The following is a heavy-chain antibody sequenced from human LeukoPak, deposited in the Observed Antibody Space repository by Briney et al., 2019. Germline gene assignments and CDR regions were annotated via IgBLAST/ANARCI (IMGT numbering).Heavy chain of an antibody. V-gene: IGHV4-4*07. CDR1: GGSISSYY. J-gene: IGHJ4*02. CDR3: ASQYSSGWYNY. D-gene: IGHD6-19*01. Sequence: SETLSLTCTVSGGSISSYYWSWIRQPAGKGLEWIGRIYTSGSTNYNPSLKSRVTISVDTSKNQFSLKLSSVTAADTAVYYCASQYSSGWYNYWGQGTLVTVSP. CDR2: IYTSGST.